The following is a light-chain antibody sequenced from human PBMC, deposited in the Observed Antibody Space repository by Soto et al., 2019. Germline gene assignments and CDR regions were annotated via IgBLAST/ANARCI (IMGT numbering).Light chain of an antibody. CDR2: DAS. CDR3: QQRHMLPIT. Sequence: EIMLRQSPATLPLSPGERATLSCRASQSVSSYLAWYQQKPGQAPRLLIYDASNRATGIPARFSGSGSGTDFTLTISSLEPEDSAVYYCQQRHMLPITFGQGTRLEIK. J-gene: IGKJ5*01. CDR1: QSVSSY. V-gene: IGKV3-11*01.